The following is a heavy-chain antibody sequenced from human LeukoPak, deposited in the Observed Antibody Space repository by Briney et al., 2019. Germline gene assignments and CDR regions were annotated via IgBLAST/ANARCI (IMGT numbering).Heavy chain of an antibody. CDR1: GFTFSTYS. V-gene: IGHV3-7*04. CDR2: IKQDGSEK. CDR3: ARDFRFGEDY. D-gene: IGHD3-10*01. Sequence: GGSLRLSCAASGFTFSTYSMSWVRQAPGKGLEWVANIKQDGSEKFYADSVKGRFTISRDNAKNSLYLQINSLRAEDTAVYSCARDFRFGEDYWGQGTLVTVSS. J-gene: IGHJ4*02.